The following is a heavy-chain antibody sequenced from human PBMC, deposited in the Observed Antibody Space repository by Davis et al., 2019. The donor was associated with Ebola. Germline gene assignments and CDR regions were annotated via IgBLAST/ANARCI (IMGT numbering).Heavy chain of an antibody. Sequence: PGGPLRLSCAASGFTFSGSAMHWVRQASGKGLEWVGRIRSKANSYATAYAASVKGRFTISRDDSKNTAYLQMNSLRAEDTAVYYCARAGAVAGIRWFDPWGQGTLVTVSS. D-gene: IGHD6-19*01. V-gene: IGHV3-73*01. CDR1: GFTFSGSA. CDR2: IRSKANSYAT. J-gene: IGHJ5*02. CDR3: ARAGAVAGIRWFDP.